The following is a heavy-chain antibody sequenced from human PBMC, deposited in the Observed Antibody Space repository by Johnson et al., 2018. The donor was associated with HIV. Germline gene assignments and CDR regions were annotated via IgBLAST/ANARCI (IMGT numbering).Heavy chain of an antibody. J-gene: IGHJ3*02. V-gene: IGHV3-53*01. CDR3: TTDLYGYSSSSSDAFDI. CDR2: IYSGGST. Sequence: VQLVESGGGLIQPGGSLRLSCAASGFTVSSNYMSWVRQAPGKGLEWVSVIYSGGSTYYANSVKGRFTISRDDSKNTLYLQMNSLKTEDTAVYYCTTDLYGYSSSSSDAFDIWGQGTMVTVSS. CDR1: GFTVSSNY. D-gene: IGHD6-6*01.